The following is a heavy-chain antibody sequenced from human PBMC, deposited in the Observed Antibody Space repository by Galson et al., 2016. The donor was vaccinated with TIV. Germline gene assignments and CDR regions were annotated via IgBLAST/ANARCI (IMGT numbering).Heavy chain of an antibody. CDR3: ARGEFSYYEIVTHLVF. CDR2: VNPNGGGT. J-gene: IGHJ4*02. D-gene: IGHD3-9*01. V-gene: IGHV1-2*05. Sequence: SVKVSCKASGYTFTGYYLHWVRQAPGQGLEWMGRVNPNGGGTNYAQKFQGRVTMTRDTSLSKAYMELSRLPSDDTGVYYCARGEFSYYEIVTHLVFWGQGTLVTVSS. CDR1: GYTFTGYY.